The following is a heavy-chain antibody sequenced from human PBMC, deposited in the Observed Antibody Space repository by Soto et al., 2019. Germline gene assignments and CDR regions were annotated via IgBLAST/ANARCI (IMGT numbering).Heavy chain of an antibody. J-gene: IGHJ6*02. D-gene: IGHD3-22*01. CDR2: IYSGGST. CDR3: ARDAYYYDSSGYNPYYYYGMDV. CDR1: GFTVSSNY. V-gene: IGHV3-53*01. Sequence: GGSLRLSCAASGFTVSSNYMSWVRQAPGKGLEWVSVIYSGGSTYYADSVKGRFTISRDNSKNTLYLQMNSLRAEDTAVYYCARDAYYYDSSGYNPYYYYGMDVWGQGTTVTVSS.